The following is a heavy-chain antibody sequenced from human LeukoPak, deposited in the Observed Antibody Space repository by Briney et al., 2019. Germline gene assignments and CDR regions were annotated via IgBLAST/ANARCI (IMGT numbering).Heavy chain of an antibody. CDR2: INHSGST. V-gene: IGHV4-34*01. J-gene: IGHJ3*02. D-gene: IGHD3-3*01. CDR3: ARVDYDFWSGSYDAFDI. CDR1: GGSISSYY. Sequence: SETPSLTCTVSGGSISSYYWSWIRQPPGKGLEWIGEINHSGSTNYNPSLKSRVTISVDTSKNQFSLKLSSVTAADTAVYYCARVDYDFWSGSYDAFDIWGQGTMVTVSS.